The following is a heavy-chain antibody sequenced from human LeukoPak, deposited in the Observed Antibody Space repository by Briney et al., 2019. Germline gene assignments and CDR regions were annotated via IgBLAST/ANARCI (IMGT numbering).Heavy chain of an antibody. Sequence: PGGSLRLSCAPSGFTFSAYTLTWVRQAPGKRPEWLSAITGGHGVTYYADSVRGRFTISRDNSRNTLYLQMTGLTAEDTAVYYCARDQSTTALSEYWGQGTLVAVSS. CDR1: GFTFSAYT. D-gene: IGHD1-7*01. J-gene: IGHJ4*02. CDR3: ARDQSTTALSEY. V-gene: IGHV3-23*01. CDR2: ITGGHGVT.